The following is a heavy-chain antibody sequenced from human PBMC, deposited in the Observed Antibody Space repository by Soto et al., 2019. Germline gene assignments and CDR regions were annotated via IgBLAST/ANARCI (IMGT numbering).Heavy chain of an antibody. V-gene: IGHV4-30-4*01. D-gene: IGHD3-10*01. CDR2: IYYSGST. CDR3: ARALVRGVIGSDY. J-gene: IGHJ4*02. Sequence: KASETLSLTCTVSGGSISSGDYYWSWIRQPPGKGLEWIGYIYYSGSTYYNPSLKSRVTISVDTSKNQFSLKLSSVTAADTAVYYCARALVRGVIGSDYWGQGTLVTVSS. CDR1: GGSISSGDYY.